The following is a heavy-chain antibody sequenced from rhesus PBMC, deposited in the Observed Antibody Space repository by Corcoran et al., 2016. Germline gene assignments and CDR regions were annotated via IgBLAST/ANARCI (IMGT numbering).Heavy chain of an antibody. CDR1: GGSFSSYW. D-gene: IGHD3-3*01. Sequence: QVQLQESGPGVVKPSETLSLTCAVSGGSFSSYWWSWIRQPPGKGLEWIGEINGNSGSTNNNPSPRGRVTISKDASKNQFSLKLSSVTAADTAVYYCARPLWTGAFLFGYWGQGVLVTVSS. CDR3: ARPLWTGAFLFGY. CDR2: INGNSGST. V-gene: IGHV4-80*01. J-gene: IGHJ4*01.